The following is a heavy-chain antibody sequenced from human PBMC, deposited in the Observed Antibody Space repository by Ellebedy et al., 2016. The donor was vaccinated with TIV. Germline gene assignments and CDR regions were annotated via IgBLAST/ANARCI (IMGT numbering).Heavy chain of an antibody. V-gene: IGHV3-33*01. D-gene: IGHD3-10*01. CDR3: ARDSRGRTLNYGMDV. J-gene: IGHJ6*02. Sequence: GGSLRLSXAASGFTFSSFGVNWVRQAPGKGPEWVAVTYYDGNNKYYADSVKGRFTISRDNSKNTLYLQMNSLRAEDTAVYYCARDSRGRTLNYGMDVWGQGTTVTVSS. CDR2: TYYDGNNK. CDR1: GFTFSSFG.